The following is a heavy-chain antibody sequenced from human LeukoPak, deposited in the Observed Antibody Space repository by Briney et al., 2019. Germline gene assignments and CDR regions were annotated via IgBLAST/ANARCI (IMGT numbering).Heavy chain of an antibody. CDR1: GGSISSSSYY. Sequence: SETLSLTCTVSGGSISSSSYYWGWIRQPPGKGLEWIGSIYYSGSTYYNPSLKSRVTISVDTSKNQFSLELSSVTAADTAVYYCARHLGYCSSTSCQPYYFDYWGQGTLVTVSS. CDR3: ARHLGYCSSTSCQPYYFDY. J-gene: IGHJ4*02. D-gene: IGHD2-2*01. CDR2: IYYSGST. V-gene: IGHV4-39*01.